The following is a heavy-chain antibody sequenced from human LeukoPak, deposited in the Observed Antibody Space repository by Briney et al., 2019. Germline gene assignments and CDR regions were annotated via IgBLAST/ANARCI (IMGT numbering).Heavy chain of an antibody. D-gene: IGHD1-26*01. CDR2: ISYDGSNK. Sequence: GGSLRLSCAASGFTFSSYAMHWVRQAPGKGLEWVAVISYDGSNKYYADSVKGRFTISRDNSKNTLYLQMNSLRAEDTAVYYCASYSGYFGYWGQGTPVTVSS. V-gene: IGHV3-30-3*01. J-gene: IGHJ4*02. CDR1: GFTFSSYA. CDR3: ASYSGYFGY.